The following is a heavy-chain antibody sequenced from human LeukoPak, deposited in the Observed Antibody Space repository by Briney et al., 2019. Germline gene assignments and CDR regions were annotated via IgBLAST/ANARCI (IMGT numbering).Heavy chain of an antibody. CDR2: IYSGGST. CDR1: GFTVSSNY. J-gene: IGHJ4*02. V-gene: IGHV3-53*01. D-gene: IGHD6-19*01. Sequence: GGSLRLSCAASGFTVSSNYMSWVRQAPGKGLEWVSVIYSGGSTYYADSVKGRFTISRDNSKNTLYLQMNSLRAEDTAVYYCARFAAVAGSHFDYWGQGTLVTVSS. CDR3: ARFAAVAGSHFDY.